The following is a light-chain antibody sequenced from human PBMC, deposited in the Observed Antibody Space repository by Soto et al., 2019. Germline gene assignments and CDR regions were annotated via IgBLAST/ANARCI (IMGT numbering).Light chain of an antibody. V-gene: IGLV2-14*01. CDR3: SSHTSSNPVL. CDR1: SSDVGGYNY. J-gene: IGLJ2*01. Sequence: QSALTQPASVSGSPGQSITISCTGTSSDVGGYNYVSWYQQHPGKAPKLMIFEVSNRPSGVSNRFSGSKSGNTASLTISGLQAEDESDYYCSSHTSSNPVLLGGGTKLTVL. CDR2: EVS.